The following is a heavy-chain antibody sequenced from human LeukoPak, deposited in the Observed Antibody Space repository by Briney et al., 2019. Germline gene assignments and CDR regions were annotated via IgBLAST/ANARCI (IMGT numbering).Heavy chain of an antibody. V-gene: IGHV3-74*01. CDR2: INSDGSST. CDR3: ARGYCRGGSCYSGDAFDI. J-gene: IGHJ3*02. CDR1: GFTFSSYW. D-gene: IGHD2-15*01. Sequence: GGSLRLSCAASGFTFSSYWMHWVRQAPGKGLVWVSRINSDGSSTSYADSVKGRFTISRDNAKNTLYLQMNSLRAEDTAVYYCARGYCRGGSCYSGDAFDIWGQGTMVTVSS.